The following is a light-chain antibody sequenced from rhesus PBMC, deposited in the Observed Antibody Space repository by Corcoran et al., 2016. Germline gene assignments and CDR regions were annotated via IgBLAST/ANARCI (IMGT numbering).Light chain of an antibody. V-gene: IGKV1-43*02. CDR1: QGISTY. CDR3: LQYNSDPLT. Sequence: DIQMTQSPSSLSASVGDRVTITCRASQGISTYLNWYQPKPGKAPKRLIYAAYSLESGVPSRFRGSGSGTDFTLTISSLQPEDFATYYCLQYNSDPLTFGGGTKVEIK. CDR2: AAY. J-gene: IGKJ4*01.